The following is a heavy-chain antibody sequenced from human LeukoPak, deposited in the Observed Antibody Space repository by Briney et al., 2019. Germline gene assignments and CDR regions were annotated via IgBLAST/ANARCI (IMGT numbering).Heavy chain of an antibody. J-gene: IGHJ4*02. V-gene: IGHV4-61*02. CDR2: IYTSGST. D-gene: IGHD3-16*01. CDR1: GGSISSGSYY. Sequence: SETLSLTCTVSGGSISSGSYYWSWIRQPAGKGLEWIGRIYTSGSTNYNPSLKSRVTISVDTSKDQFSLKLSSVTAADTAVYYCARDLGGAVSYYFDYWGQGTLVTVSS. CDR3: ARDLGGAVSYYFDY.